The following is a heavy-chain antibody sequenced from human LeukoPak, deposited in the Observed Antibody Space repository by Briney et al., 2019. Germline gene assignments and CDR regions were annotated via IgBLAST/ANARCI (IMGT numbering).Heavy chain of an antibody. J-gene: IGHJ4*02. CDR1: GFTFSRFG. Sequence: QSGGSLRLSCAASGFTFSRFGMHWVRQAPGKGLEWVAVIWYDGSNKYYAYSVKGRFTISKNNSKKTLYLEMNSLRAEDTAVYYCARDYYYDSSGYWDYYFDYWGQGTLVSVSS. CDR3: ARDYYYDSSGYWDYYFDY. CDR2: IWYDGSNK. D-gene: IGHD3-22*01. V-gene: IGHV3-33*01.